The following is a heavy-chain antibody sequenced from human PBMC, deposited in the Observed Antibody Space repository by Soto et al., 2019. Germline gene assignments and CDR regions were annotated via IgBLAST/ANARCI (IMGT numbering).Heavy chain of an antibody. CDR2: IKEDGGEE. D-gene: IGHD1-1*01. CDR1: GFTFSRHW. Sequence: PGGSLRLSCTASGFTFSRHWMNWVRQAPGKGLEWVANIKEDGGEEYYVDSVKGRFTISRDNAKNSLYLQMNSLRDEDTAVYYCARDRGCRTDNEGCFLDLWGQGTRVTVSS. V-gene: IGHV3-7*01. J-gene: IGHJ3*01. CDR3: ARDRGCRTDNEGCFLDL.